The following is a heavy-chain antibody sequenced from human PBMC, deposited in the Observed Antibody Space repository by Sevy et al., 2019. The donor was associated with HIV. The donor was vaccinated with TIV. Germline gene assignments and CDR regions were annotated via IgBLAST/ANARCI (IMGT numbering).Heavy chain of an antibody. V-gene: IGHV3-48*03. J-gene: IGHJ4*02. CDR3: ARDLPPSATTVPHFDC. D-gene: IGHD4-17*01. Sequence: GGSLRLSCAASGFTFTSYEMNWVRQAPGKGLEWLSYISNSGTTIYYSDSVKGRFTISRDNARNSLYLQMSSLRAEETAVYYCARDLPPSATTVPHFDCWGQGTLVTVSS. CDR1: GFTFTSYE. CDR2: ISNSGTTI.